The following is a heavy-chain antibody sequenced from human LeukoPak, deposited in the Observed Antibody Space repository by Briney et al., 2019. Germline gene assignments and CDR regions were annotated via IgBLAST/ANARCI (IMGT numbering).Heavy chain of an antibody. CDR2: INHSGST. CDR3: ARTHRGGYCSSTSCYGTARYFDY. J-gene: IGHJ4*02. V-gene: IGHV4-34*01. D-gene: IGHD2-2*01. CDR1: GGSFSGYY. Sequence: PSETLSLNCAVYGGSFSGYYWSWIRQPPGKGLEWIGEINHSGSTNYNPSLKSRVTISVDTSKNQFSLKLSSVTAADTAVYYCARTHRGGYCSSTSCYGTARYFDYWGQGTLVTVSS.